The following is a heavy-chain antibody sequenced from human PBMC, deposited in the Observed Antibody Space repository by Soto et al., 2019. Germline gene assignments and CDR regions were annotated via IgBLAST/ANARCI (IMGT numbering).Heavy chain of an antibody. Sequence: LRLSCTASGFSFPSYAMTWVRQAPGKGLEWVSSITGSGDTIYYADSVKGRFTISRDNSKNTLYLQMDSLRAEDTAMYYCARDKRSTLGYYGMDVWGQGTTVTVSS. CDR3: ARDKRSTLGYYGMDV. J-gene: IGHJ6*02. V-gene: IGHV3-23*01. CDR2: ITGSGDTI. CDR1: GFSFPSYA.